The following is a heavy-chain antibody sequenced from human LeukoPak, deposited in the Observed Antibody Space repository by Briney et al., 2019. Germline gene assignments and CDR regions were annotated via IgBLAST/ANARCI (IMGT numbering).Heavy chain of an antibody. D-gene: IGHD1-14*01. J-gene: IGHJ5*02. CDR2: IYYSGST. V-gene: IGHV4-30-4*08. CDR3: ARDSITTPRFDP. Sequence: PSQTLSLTCTVSGGSISSGGYYWSWIRQHPGKGLEWIGYIYYSGSTYYNPSLKSRVTISVDTSKNQFSLKLSSVTAADTAVYYCARDSITTPRFDPWGQGTLVTVSS. CDR1: GGSISSGGYY.